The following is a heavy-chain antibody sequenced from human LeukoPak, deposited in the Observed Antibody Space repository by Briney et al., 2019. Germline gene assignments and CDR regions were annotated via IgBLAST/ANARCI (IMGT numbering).Heavy chain of an antibody. V-gene: IGHV3-21*01. CDR1: GFTFSSYS. D-gene: IGHD4-17*01. CDR3: AREAPGDGDYPYGNFDY. Sequence: GGSLRLSCAASGFTFSSYSMNWVRQAPGKGLEWVSSISSSSSYIYYADSVKGRFTISRDNAKNSLYLQMNSLRAEDTAVYYCAREAPGDGDYPYGNFDYWGREPWSPSPQ. CDR2: ISSSSSYI. J-gene: IGHJ4*02.